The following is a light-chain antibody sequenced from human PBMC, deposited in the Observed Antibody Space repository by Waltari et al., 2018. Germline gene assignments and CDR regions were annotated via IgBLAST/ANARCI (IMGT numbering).Light chain of an antibody. CDR2: RNN. J-gene: IGLJ3*02. CDR1: RSNLGNNY. CDR3: AAWDDSLSGRV. Sequence: QSVLTQPPSASGTPGPRVTISCSGSRSNLGNNYVSWYQQLPGTAPKLLIYRNNQRPSGVPDRFSGSKSGTSASLAISGLRSEDEADYYCAAWDDSLSGRVFGGGTKVTVL. V-gene: IGLV1-47*01.